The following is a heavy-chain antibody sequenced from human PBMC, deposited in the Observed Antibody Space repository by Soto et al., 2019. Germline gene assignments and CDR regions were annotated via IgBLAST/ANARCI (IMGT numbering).Heavy chain of an antibody. D-gene: IGHD3-16*02. V-gene: IGHV1-69*01. J-gene: IGHJ6*02. CDR3: EAEMTCGKLSVV. Sequence: QVQLVQSGAEVKKPGSSVKVSCKASGDTDTNYVISWVRQAPGQGLEWMGGIFPKFGTTYSAQKLPDRFTITADESTSTVSRRLSSLRLDDTAVYYCEAEMTCGKLSVVWGQGTTVTVSS. CDR1: GDTDTNYV. CDR2: IFPKFGTT.